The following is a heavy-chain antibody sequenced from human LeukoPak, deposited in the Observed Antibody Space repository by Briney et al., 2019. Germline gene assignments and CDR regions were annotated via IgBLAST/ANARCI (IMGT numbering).Heavy chain of an antibody. CDR2: IIPIFGTA. J-gene: IGHJ4*02. Sequence: SVKVSCKASGCTFSSYAISWVRQAPGQGLEWMGGIIPIFGTANYAQKFQGRVTITTDESTSTAYMELSSLRSEDTAVYYCARAAATALHFDYWGQGTLVTVSS. CDR1: GCTFSSYA. D-gene: IGHD6-25*01. CDR3: ARAAATALHFDY. V-gene: IGHV1-69*05.